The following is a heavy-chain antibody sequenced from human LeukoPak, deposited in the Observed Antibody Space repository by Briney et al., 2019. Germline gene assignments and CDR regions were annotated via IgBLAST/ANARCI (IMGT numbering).Heavy chain of an antibody. Sequence: SENLSLTCTVSGGSMSGYYWSWIRQPPGKGLEWIGYIHYSGTTNYNPSLKSRVTISLDTSRNQFSLKLRSVTTADTAVYCCARRRVYSGSGEFDFWGQGTLVTVSS. CDR2: IHYSGTT. CDR3: ARRRVYSGSGEFDF. D-gene: IGHD5-12*01. V-gene: IGHV4-59*01. J-gene: IGHJ4*02. CDR1: GGSMSGYY.